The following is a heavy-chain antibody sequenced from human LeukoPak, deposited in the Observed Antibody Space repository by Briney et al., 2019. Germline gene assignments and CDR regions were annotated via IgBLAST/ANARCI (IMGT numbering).Heavy chain of an antibody. J-gene: IGHJ6*02. CDR2: IYTNGRT. CDR3: AHLVWEYVGGLDV. D-gene: IGHD1-26*01. CDR1: GFIFKSYG. Sequence: GGSLRLSCVASGFIFKSYGMNWVRQAPGKGLEWVSGIYTNGRTRYADSVNGRFTISRDNSKNTLFLQMHSLRVEDTAVYYCAHLVWEYVGGLDVWGQGTTVTVSS. V-gene: IGHV3-23*05.